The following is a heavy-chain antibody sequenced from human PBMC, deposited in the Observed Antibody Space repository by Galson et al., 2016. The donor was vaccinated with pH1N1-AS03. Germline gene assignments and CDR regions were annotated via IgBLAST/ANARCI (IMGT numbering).Heavy chain of an antibody. CDR2: IYPGDSDT. CDR3: ARQVRDGYNDYFDY. D-gene: IGHD5-24*01. J-gene: IGHJ4*02. Sequence: QSGAEVKKPGESLKISCKTSGYIFTSYWVAWVRHMPGKGLEWMGIIYPGDSDTRYSPSFQGPVTISADRSINTAYLQWSSLMASDTAIYYCARQVRDGYNDYFDYWGQGILVTVPS. V-gene: IGHV5-51*01. CDR1: GYIFTSYW.